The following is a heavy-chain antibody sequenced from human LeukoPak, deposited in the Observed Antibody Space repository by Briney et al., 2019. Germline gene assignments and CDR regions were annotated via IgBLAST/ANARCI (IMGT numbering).Heavy chain of an antibody. D-gene: IGHD5-24*01. CDR2: ISYTGGST. CDR1: GFSFFDYA. Sequence: PGGPLRLSCEAFGFSFFDYAMTWVRQAPGKGLEWVSIISYTGGSTYFADSVKGRFTISRDNSTNSVYLQMNSLRAEDPVVYYCAKDCERCYYCMVVWGKGTTVTVS. V-gene: IGHV3-23*01. J-gene: IGHJ6*03. CDR3: AKDCERCYYCMVV.